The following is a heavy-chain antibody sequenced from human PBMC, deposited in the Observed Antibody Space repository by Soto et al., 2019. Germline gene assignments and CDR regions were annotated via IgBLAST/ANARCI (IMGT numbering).Heavy chain of an antibody. J-gene: IGHJ4*02. Sequence: SETLSLTCTVSGGSISSSSYYWGWIRQPPGKGLEWIGSIYYSGSTYYNPSLKSRVTISVDTSKNQFSLKLSSVTAADTAVYYCARGLDGYKPTDYWGQGTLVTVSS. V-gene: IGHV4-39*07. D-gene: IGHD5-12*01. CDR2: IYYSGST. CDR3: ARGLDGYKPTDY. CDR1: GGSISSSSYY.